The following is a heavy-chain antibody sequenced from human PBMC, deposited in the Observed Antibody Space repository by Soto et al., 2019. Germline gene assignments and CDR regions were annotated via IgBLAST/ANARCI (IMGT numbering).Heavy chain of an antibody. D-gene: IGHD4-17*01. Sequence: EVQVLESGGGLLQPGGSLRLSCAASGVTFSSYAMTWVRQAPGKGLEYVSSITGSGAGTVYADSVKGRFTISRDNSKNQLYLPLSSLRAEDTAIYFCSKDPNGDYVGAFDSWGQGSPVPFSS. J-gene: IGHJ4*02. CDR3: SKDPNGDYVGAFDS. CDR1: GVTFSSYA. V-gene: IGHV3-23*01. CDR2: ITGSGAGT.